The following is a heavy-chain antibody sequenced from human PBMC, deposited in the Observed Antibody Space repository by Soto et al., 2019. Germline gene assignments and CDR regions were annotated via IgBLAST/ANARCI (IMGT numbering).Heavy chain of an antibody. Sequence: GGSLRLSCAASGFTFSSYAISWVRQAPGKGLEWVSAISGSGISTFYADSVKGRFTISRDNSNNTLYLQMNSLRADDTAVYYCAKALQRGFFYYGMDVWGQGTTVTVSS. D-gene: IGHD6-25*01. CDR2: ISGSGIST. V-gene: IGHV3-23*01. CDR1: GFTFSSYA. J-gene: IGHJ6*02. CDR3: AKALQRGFFYYGMDV.